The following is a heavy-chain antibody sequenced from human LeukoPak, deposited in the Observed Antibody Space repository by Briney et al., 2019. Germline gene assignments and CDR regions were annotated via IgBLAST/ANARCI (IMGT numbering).Heavy chain of an antibody. Sequence: PGGSLRLSCAASGFTFDDYGMSWVRQAPGKGLEWVSGINWNGISTGYADSVKGRFTISRDNAKNSLSLQMNSLRAEDTALYYCVRVRAQVDSLNNWFDPWGQGTLVTVSS. CDR2: INWNGIST. CDR1: GFTFDDYG. CDR3: VRVRAQVDSLNNWFDP. D-gene: IGHD3-9*01. V-gene: IGHV3-20*04. J-gene: IGHJ5*02.